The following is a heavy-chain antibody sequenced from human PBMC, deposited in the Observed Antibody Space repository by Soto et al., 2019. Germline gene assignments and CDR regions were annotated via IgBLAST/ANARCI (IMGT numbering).Heavy chain of an antibody. CDR3: ARYYCTTTTCYYFDY. V-gene: IGHV4-61*01. CDR2: IYYSGST. Sequence: PSETLSLTCTVSGGSVSTGNYYWSWIRQPPGKGLEWIGYIYYSGSTNYNPSLKSRVTISVDTSKNQFSLKLNSVTAADTAVYYCARYYCTTTTCYYFDYWGQGTMVTVSS. CDR1: GGSVSTGNYY. D-gene: IGHD2-2*01. J-gene: IGHJ4*02.